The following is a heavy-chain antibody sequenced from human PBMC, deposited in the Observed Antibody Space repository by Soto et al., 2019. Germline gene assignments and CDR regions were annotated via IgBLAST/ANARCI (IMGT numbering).Heavy chain of an antibody. J-gene: IGHJ4*02. CDR3: ARTLGPQVTGYVDSDYRWTIDQ. CDR1: GGSISSYY. D-gene: IGHD4-4*01. V-gene: IGHV4-59*08. CDR2: IYYSGST. Sequence: SETLSLTCTVSGGSISSYYWSWIRQPPGKGLEWIGYIYYSGSTNYNPSLKSQVTISVDTSKNQFSLKLTSVTAADTGVYFCARTLGPQVTGYVDSDYRWTIDQWGQGTLVTVSS.